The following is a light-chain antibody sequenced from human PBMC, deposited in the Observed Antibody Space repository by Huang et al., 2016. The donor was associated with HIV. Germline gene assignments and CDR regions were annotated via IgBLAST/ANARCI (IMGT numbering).Light chain of an antibody. J-gene: IGKJ5*01. Sequence: DIQMTQSPSSLSASVGDRVTITCRASQSISTYLNWYQQKPGKAPKLLIYAASSLQSGVPSRFSGIGSGTDCSLTISGLRPEDSATSHCQQSISSLITFGQGTRLDIK. CDR2: AAS. V-gene: IGKV1-39*01. CDR1: QSISTY. CDR3: QQSISSLIT.